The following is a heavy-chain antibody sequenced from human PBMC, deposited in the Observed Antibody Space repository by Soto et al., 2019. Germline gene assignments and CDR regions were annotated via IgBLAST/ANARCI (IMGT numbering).Heavy chain of an antibody. CDR3: ASTYCGGDCYQDYYYGMDV. V-gene: IGHV4-59*01. CDR1: GGSISSYY. Sequence: PSETLSLSCTVSGGSISSYYWSWIRQPPGKGLEWIGYICYSGSTNYNPSLKSRVTISVDTSKNQCSLKLSSVTAADTAVYYCASTYCGGDCYQDYYYGMDVWGQGTTVTVS. J-gene: IGHJ6*02. CDR2: ICYSGST. D-gene: IGHD2-21*02.